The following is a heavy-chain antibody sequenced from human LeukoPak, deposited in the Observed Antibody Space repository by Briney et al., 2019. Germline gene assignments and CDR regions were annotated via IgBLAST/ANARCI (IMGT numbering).Heavy chain of an antibody. CDR1: GFTFNTYA. CDR2: IGGGGSPI. Sequence: QSGGSLRLSCAASGFTFNTYAMTWVRQGPGKGLEWVSYIGGGGSPIYYAASVRGRLTISRDNAKNSLYLQMNSLRAEDTAVYYCARVRDRYNYHFDHWGQGTLVTVSS. CDR3: ARVRDRYNYHFDH. J-gene: IGHJ4*02. D-gene: IGHD1-14*01. V-gene: IGHV3-48*04.